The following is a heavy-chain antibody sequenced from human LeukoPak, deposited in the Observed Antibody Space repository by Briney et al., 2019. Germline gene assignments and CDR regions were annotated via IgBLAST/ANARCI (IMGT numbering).Heavy chain of an antibody. V-gene: IGHV3-43*01. CDR1: GFIFDDYT. Sequence: GGSLRLSCVASGFIFDDYTMHWVRQAPGKGLEWVSSISWDGGRTYYADSVRGRFTISRDYNKNSLYLQMSSLRTEDTALYYCAKDDSSGWYGIDYWGQGTLVTVSS. J-gene: IGHJ4*02. D-gene: IGHD6-19*01. CDR3: AKDDSSGWYGIDY. CDR2: ISWDGGRT.